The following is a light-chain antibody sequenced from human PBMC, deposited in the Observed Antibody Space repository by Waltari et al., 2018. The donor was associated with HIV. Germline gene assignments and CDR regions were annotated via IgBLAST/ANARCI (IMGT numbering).Light chain of an antibody. Sequence: EIGLTQSPGTLSVSPGERATLSCRASQSVNSNYLAWYQQKPGQAPRLLIYGASRRANGIPNRFSGSGSGTDVTRTVSRLEPEDSAVYYCQQYGTSPRTFGRGTKVEI. CDR3: QQYGTSPRT. CDR1: QSVNSNY. V-gene: IGKV3-20*01. CDR2: GAS. J-gene: IGKJ1*01.